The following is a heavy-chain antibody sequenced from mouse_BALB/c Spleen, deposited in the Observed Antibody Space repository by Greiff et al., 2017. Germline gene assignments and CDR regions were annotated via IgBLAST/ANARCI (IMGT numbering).Heavy chain of an antibody. V-gene: IGHV5-17*02. J-gene: IGHJ2*01. CDR3: ARQGMVTTDFDY. CDR2: ISSGSSTI. Sequence: EVKLVESGGGLVQPGGSRKLSCAASGFTFSSFGMHWVRQAPEKGLEWVAYISSGSSTIYYADTVKGRFTISRDNPKNTLFLQMTSLRSEDTAMYYCARQGMVTTDFDYWGQGTTLTVSS. D-gene: IGHD2-1*01. CDR1: GFTFSSFG.